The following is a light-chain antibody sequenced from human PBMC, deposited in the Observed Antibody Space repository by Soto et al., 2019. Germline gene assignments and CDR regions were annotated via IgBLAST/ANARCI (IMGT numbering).Light chain of an antibody. Sequence: EIVMTQSPATLSVSPGERATLSCRASQSVSSNLAWYQQKPGQAPRLLIYGASTRSTGIPARFSGSRSSTQLTRTISSLQSEALAVYCCQQYNSWPPLTFGGGTKVEIK. CDR3: QQYNSWPPLT. CDR1: QSVSSN. J-gene: IGKJ4*01. V-gene: IGKV3-15*01. CDR2: GAS.